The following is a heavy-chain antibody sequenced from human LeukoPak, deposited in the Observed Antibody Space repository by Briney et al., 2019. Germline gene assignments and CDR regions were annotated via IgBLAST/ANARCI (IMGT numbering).Heavy chain of an antibody. V-gene: IGHV1-46*01. CDR3: ARDLDYGGIDQNFDY. Sequence: ASVKVSCKASGYTFTSYYMHWVRQAPGQGLEWMGIINPSGGSTSYAQKFQGRVTMTRDMSTSTVYMELSSLRSEDTAVYYCARDLDYGGIDQNFDYWGQGTLVTVSS. D-gene: IGHD4-23*01. CDR2: INPSGGST. J-gene: IGHJ4*02. CDR1: GYTFTSYY.